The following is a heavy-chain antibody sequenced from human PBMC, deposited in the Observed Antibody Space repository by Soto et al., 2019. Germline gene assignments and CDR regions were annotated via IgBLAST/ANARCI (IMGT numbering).Heavy chain of an antibody. Sequence: QVQLQESGPGLVRPSETLSLICNVSGASISDYYWTWIRQPAGGGLEWIGRMSVTENTNYNPSLEGRVTMSVATSRNQFYLHLTSVTAADTARYYCARLEGSGASDYWGQGTPVTVSS. J-gene: IGHJ4*02. V-gene: IGHV4-4*07. CDR2: MSVTENT. CDR1: GASISDYY. CDR3: ARLEGSGASDY. D-gene: IGHD6-6*01.